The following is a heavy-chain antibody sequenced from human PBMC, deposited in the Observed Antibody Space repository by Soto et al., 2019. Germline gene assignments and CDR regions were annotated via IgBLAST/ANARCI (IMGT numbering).Heavy chain of an antibody. CDR3: AMKCDVTPGVGETTVTPLGWVDWFDP. CDR2: ISGDSSIA. V-gene: IGHV3-23*01. Sequence: EVQLLESGGGLVQPGGSLRLSCAASGFTFSSYAMSWFCQAPGQGLEWVSAISGDSSIAYCADSVRGRCTISRDNSTRTLNLQMNSLRAEDTDVYYCAMKCDVTPGVGETTVTPLGWVDWFDPWGQGTLVTVSS. J-gene: IGHJ5*02. D-gene: IGHD4-17*01. CDR1: GFTFSSYA.